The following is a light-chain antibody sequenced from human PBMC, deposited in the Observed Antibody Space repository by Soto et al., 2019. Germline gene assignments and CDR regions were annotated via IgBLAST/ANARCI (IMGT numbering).Light chain of an antibody. Sequence: DIVMTQSPDSLAVSLGERATINCKSSQSVLYSSNNKNYLAWYQQKPGQPPKLLIYWASTRESGVPDRFSGSVSGTDCTLTNSSLQDEDVAVYYCQQYYSTLMYTFGQGTKLEIK. CDR3: QQYYSTLMYT. CDR2: WAS. V-gene: IGKV4-1*01. J-gene: IGKJ2*01. CDR1: QSVLYSSNNKNY.